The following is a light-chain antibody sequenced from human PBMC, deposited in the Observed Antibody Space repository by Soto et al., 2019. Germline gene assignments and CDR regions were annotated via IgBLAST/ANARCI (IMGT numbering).Light chain of an antibody. J-gene: IGKJ3*01. CDR1: QGISSY. Sequence: AIRMTQSPSSLSASTGDRVTITCRASQGISSYLAWYQQKPGKAPKLLIYAASTLQSGVPSRFSGSGSGTDFTLTNSCLQSEDFATYYGPQYYSYPHITFGPGTKVDIK. CDR2: AAS. V-gene: IGKV1-8*01. CDR3: PQYYSYPHIT.